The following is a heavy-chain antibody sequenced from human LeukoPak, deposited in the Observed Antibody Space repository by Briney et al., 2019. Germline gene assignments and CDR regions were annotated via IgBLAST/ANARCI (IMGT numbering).Heavy chain of an antibody. J-gene: IGHJ2*01. V-gene: IGHV4-59*01. CDR3: ARGSSGSYYLWYFDL. Sequence: SETLSLTCTVSGGSISSYYWNWIRKPPGKGLEWIGYIYYSGSTNYNPSLKSRVTISVDTSKNQLSLKLSSATAADTAVYYCARGSSGSYYLWYFDLWGRGTLVTVSS. CDR2: IYYSGST. D-gene: IGHD1-26*01. CDR1: GGSISSYY.